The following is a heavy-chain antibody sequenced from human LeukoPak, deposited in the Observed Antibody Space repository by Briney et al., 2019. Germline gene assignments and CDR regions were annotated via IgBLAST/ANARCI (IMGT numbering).Heavy chain of an antibody. CDR2: IYISGST. CDR1: GGSISSGSYY. D-gene: IGHD4-23*01. V-gene: IGHV4-61*02. J-gene: IGHJ5*02. CDR3: ARPYLRGTVVNNWFDP. Sequence: SETLSLTCTVSGGSISSGSYYWSWIRQPAGKGLEWIGRIYISGSTNYNPSLKSRVTISIHTSKNQFSLKLSSVTAADTAVYYCARPYLRGTVVNNWFDPWGQGTLVTVSS.